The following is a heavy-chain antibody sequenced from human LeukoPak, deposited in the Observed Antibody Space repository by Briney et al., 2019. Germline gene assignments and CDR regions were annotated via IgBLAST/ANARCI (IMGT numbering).Heavy chain of an antibody. CDR3: ARFETVTAKPFEF. V-gene: IGHV3-66*01. CDR1: GITVSTNY. D-gene: IGHD2-21*02. CDR2: IYSGGAT. J-gene: IGHJ4*02. Sequence: GGSLRLSCAASGITVSTNYMSWVRQAPGKGLEWVSIIYSGGATFYADSVKGRFTISRENSKNTLWLQMNSLRAEDTAVYYCARFETVTAKPFEFWGQGALVTVSS.